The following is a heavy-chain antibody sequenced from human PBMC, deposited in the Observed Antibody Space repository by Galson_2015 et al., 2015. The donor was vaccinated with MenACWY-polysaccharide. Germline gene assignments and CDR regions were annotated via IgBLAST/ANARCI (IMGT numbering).Heavy chain of an antibody. Sequence: ETLSLTCGVSGGSISSSNWWSWVRQPSGKGLEWIGEIYHSGSINYNPSLKSRVTLSVDKSKNQFSLKLSSVTAADTAVYYCAARLYCTGGSCYSAVAWFDPWGQGTLVTVSS. CDR2: IYHSGSI. CDR1: GGSISSSNW. CDR3: AARLYCTGGSCYSAVAWFDP. J-gene: IGHJ5*02. D-gene: IGHD2-15*01. V-gene: IGHV4-4*02.